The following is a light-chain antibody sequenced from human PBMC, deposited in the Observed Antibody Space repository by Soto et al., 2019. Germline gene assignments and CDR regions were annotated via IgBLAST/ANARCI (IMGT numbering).Light chain of an antibody. CDR1: QTISSW. V-gene: IGKV1-5*03. CDR3: QHYNSYSEA. CDR2: KAS. Sequence: DIQMTQSPSTLSGSVGDRFTITCLASQTISSWLAWYQQKPGKAPKLLIYKASTLKSGVPSRFSGSGSGTEFTLTISSLQPDDFATYYCQHYNSYSEAFGQGTKVEIK. J-gene: IGKJ1*01.